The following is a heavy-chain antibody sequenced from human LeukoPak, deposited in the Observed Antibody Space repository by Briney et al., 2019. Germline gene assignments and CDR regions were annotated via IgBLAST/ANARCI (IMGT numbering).Heavy chain of an antibody. CDR2: SSDPSHT. V-gene: IGHV3-21*01. J-gene: IGHJ4*02. CDR3: ARDPDYYDSRVVDF. Sequence: GGSLRLPCVASGFPFSSVGMNWVRQAPGKGLEWVSYSSDPSHTYYADSVRGRFTISRDNAKHSLYLQMDNLRTEDTAMYYCARDPDYYDSRVVDFWGQGTRVTVSS. D-gene: IGHD3-22*01. CDR1: GFPFSSVG.